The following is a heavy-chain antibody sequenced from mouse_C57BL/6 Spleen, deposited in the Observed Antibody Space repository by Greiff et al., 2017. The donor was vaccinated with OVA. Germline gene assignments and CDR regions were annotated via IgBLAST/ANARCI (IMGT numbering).Heavy chain of an antibody. J-gene: IGHJ2*01. Sequence: EVKVVESGGGLVKPGGSLKLSCAASGFTFSSYAMSWVRQTPEKRLEWVATISDGGSYTYYPDNVKGRFTISRDNAKNNLYLQMSHLKSEDTAMYYCARALDSSGYFFDYWGQGTTLTVSS. V-gene: IGHV5-4*03. CDR3: ARALDSSGYFFDY. CDR2: ISDGGSYT. CDR1: GFTFSSYA. D-gene: IGHD3-2*02.